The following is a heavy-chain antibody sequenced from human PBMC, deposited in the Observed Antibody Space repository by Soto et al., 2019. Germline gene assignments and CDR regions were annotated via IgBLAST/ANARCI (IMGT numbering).Heavy chain of an antibody. J-gene: IGHJ6*02. CDR3: ARVTPGNNLYYFSGLDF. CDR2: ISYEGSNT. CDR1: GFTFDTYG. V-gene: IGHV3-30-3*01. Sequence: VGSLRLSCVASGFTFDTYGIRWVRQAPGKGLQWVALISYEGSNTYYADSVRGRFTISRDNSKNTLYLQMNTLRPEDTGLYYCARVTPGNNLYYFSGLDFWGQGTSVTVSS. D-gene: IGHD1-1*01.